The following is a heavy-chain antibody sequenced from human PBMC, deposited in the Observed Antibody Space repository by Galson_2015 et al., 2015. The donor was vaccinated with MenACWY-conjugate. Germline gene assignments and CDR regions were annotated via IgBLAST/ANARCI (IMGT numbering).Heavy chain of an antibody. V-gene: IGHV3-74*01. D-gene: IGHD5-12*01. CDR2: INSDGSST. CDR3: ARGRYSGYLIDY. CDR1: GFTFSSYW. Sequence: SLRLSCAASGFTFSSYWMHWVRHAPGKGLVWASRINSDGSSTSYADSVKGRFTISRDNAKNTLYLQMNSLRAEDTAVYYCARGRYSGYLIDYWGQGTLVTVSS. J-gene: IGHJ4*02.